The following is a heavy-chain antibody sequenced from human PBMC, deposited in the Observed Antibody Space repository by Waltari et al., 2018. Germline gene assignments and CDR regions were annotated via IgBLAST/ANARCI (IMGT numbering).Heavy chain of an antibody. D-gene: IGHD2-15*01. CDR1: GFPFSSYA. CDR3: AKYIVVVVAATRGWFDP. CDR2: ISGSGGST. J-gene: IGHJ5*02. V-gene: IGHV3-23*01. Sequence: EVQLLESGGGLVQPGGSLRLSCAASGFPFSSYAMSWVRQAPGKGLEWVSAISGSGGSTYYADSVKGRFTISRDNSKNTLYLQMNSLRAEDTAVYYCAKYIVVVVAATRGWFDPWGQGTLVTVSS.